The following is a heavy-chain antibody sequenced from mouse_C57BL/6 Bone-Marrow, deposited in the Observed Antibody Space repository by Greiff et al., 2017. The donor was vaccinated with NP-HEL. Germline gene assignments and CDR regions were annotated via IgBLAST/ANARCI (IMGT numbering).Heavy chain of an antibody. J-gene: IGHJ2*01. Sequence: VKLQESGAELVKPGASVKISCKASGYAFSSYWMNWVKQRPGKGLEWIGQIYPGDGDTNYNGKFKGKATLTADKSSSTAYMQLSSLTSEDSAVYFCARVTTVGRYFDYWGQGTTLTVSS. D-gene: IGHD1-1*01. CDR2: IYPGDGDT. CDR1: GYAFSSYW. CDR3: ARVTTVGRYFDY. V-gene: IGHV1-80*01.